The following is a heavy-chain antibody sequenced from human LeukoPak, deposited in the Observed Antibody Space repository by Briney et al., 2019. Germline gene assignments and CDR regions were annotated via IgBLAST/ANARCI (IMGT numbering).Heavy chain of an antibody. CDR1: GGSISGYY. Sequence: SETLSLTCTVSGGSISGYYWSWIRQPPGKGLEWIGEINHSGSTNYNPSLKSRVTISVDTSKNQFSLKLSSVTAADTAVYYCARSTFGGVIAYDAFDIWGQGTMVTVSS. CDR3: ARSTFGGVIAYDAFDI. D-gene: IGHD3-16*02. CDR2: INHSGST. V-gene: IGHV4-34*01. J-gene: IGHJ3*02.